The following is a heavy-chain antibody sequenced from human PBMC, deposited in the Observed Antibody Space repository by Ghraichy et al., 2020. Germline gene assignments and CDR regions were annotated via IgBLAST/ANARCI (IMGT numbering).Heavy chain of an antibody. CDR3: AREISTFGELDY. CDR2: INVGNGDT. J-gene: IGHJ4*02. V-gene: IGHV1-3*01. D-gene: IGHD3-10*01. CDR1: GYTFTTYT. Sequence: ASVKVSCRASGYTFTTYTMHWVRQAPGQRLEWMGWINVGNGDTKYSQKFQGRVTFSRDTSASTAYMELSSLRSEDTAVYYCAREISTFGELDYWGQGTLVTVSS.